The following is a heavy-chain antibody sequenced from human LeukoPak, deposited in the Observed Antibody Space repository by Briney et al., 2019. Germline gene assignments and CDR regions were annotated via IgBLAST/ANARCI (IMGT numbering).Heavy chain of an antibody. V-gene: IGHV4-31*03. Sequence: SEALSLTCTVSGGSISSGGDYWSWIRQHPGKGLEWIGYISYSGTTYYNPSLKSRITISLDTSKNQFSLELSSVTAADTAVYYCARAAWRGTNSRDAFDIWGLGTVVTVSS. CDR3: ARAAWRGTNSRDAFDI. J-gene: IGHJ3*02. CDR1: GGSISSGGDY. D-gene: IGHD4/OR15-4a*01. CDR2: ISYSGTT.